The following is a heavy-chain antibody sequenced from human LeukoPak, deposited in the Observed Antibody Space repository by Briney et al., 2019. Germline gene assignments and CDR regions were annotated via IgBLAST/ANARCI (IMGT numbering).Heavy chain of an antibody. CDR3: ARDQEGFDY. Sequence: ASVKVSCKASGGTFISYAISWVRQAPGQGLEWMGMIYPRDGSTSYAQKFQGRVTVTRDTSTSTVHMELSGLRSEDTAVYYCARDQEGFDYWGQGTLSPSPQ. J-gene: IGHJ4*02. V-gene: IGHV1-46*01. CDR2: IYPRDGST. CDR1: GGTFISYA.